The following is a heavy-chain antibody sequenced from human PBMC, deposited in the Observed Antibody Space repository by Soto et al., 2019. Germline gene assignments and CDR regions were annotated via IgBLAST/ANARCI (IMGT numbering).Heavy chain of an antibody. J-gene: IGHJ5*02. CDR1: GGSIGSGGYY. Sequence: QVQLQESGPGLEKPSQTLSLTCTVSGGSIGSGGYYWNWVRQHPGKGLEWIGSISDSGTTYKNPSLSSRVTFSLSTSNNQFSLKLSSVTAADTAVYYCTREDKSYGYDPWGQGTLVTVSS. CDR2: ISDSGTT. CDR3: TREDKSYGYDP. V-gene: IGHV4-31*03. D-gene: IGHD5-18*01.